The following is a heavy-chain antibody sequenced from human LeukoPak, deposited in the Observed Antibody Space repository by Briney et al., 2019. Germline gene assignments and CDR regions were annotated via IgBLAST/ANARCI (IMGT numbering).Heavy chain of an antibody. V-gene: IGHV1-18*01. D-gene: IGHD1-26*01. J-gene: IGHJ1*01. Sequence: ASVKVSCKASGYTFTSYGISWVRQAPGQGLEWMGWISAYNGNTNYAQKLQGRVTMTTDTSTSTAYMELRSLRSDDTAVYYCVRTIVGSTRGYFQHWGQGTLVTVSS. CDR1: GYTFTSYG. CDR3: VRTIVGSTRGYFQH. CDR2: ISAYNGNT.